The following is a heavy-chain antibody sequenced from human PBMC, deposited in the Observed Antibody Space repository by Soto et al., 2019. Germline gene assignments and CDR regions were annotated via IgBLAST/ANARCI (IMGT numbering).Heavy chain of an antibody. Sequence: QVQLVQSGAEVKKPGSSVKVSCKASGGTFSSYTISWVRQAPGQGLEWMGRIIPILGIANYAQKFQGRVTITADKSTSAAYMELSSLRSEDTAVYYWARVVPAYGMDVWGQGTTVTVSS. V-gene: IGHV1-69*02. CDR1: GGTFSSYT. CDR3: ARVVPAYGMDV. J-gene: IGHJ6*02. D-gene: IGHD2-2*01. CDR2: IIPILGIA.